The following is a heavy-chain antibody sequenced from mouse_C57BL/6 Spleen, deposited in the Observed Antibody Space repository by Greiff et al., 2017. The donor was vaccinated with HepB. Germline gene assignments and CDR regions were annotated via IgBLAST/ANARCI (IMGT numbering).Heavy chain of an antibody. D-gene: IGHD2-2*01. V-gene: IGHV1-81*01. Sequence: VKLMESGAELARPGASVKLSCKASGYTFTSYGISWVKQRTGQGLEWIGEIYPRSGNTYYNEKFKGKATLTADKSSSTAYMELRSLTSEDSAVYFCARSRGYGSYWYFDVWGTGTTVTVSS. CDR1: GYTFTSYG. J-gene: IGHJ1*03. CDR3: ARSRGYGSYWYFDV. CDR2: IYPRSGNT.